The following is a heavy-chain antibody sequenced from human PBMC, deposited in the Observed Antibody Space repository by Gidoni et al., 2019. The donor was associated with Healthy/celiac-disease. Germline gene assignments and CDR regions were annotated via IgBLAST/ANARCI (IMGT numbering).Heavy chain of an antibody. V-gene: IGHV4-39*07. J-gene: IGHJ4*02. D-gene: IGHD2-15*01. CDR2: IYYSGRT. CDR3: ARGEGYCSGGSCYSN. Sequence: QLQLPSSGPGLVKPSETLALTCPVPGGSIPSSSYYWGRTRQPPGKGLEWIGSIYYSGRTYYDPSLKSRVTISVDTSKNQFSLKLSSVTAADTAVYYCARGEGYCSGGSCYSNWGQGTLVTVSS. CDR1: GGSIPSSSYY.